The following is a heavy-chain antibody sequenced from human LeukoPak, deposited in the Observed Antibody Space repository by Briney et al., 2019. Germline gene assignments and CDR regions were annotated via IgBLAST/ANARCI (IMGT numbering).Heavy chain of an antibody. CDR3: ARQLGYCSDGSCYFDY. CDR1: GFTFSSYA. J-gene: IGHJ4*02. Sequence: GGSLRLSCAASGFTFSSYAMSWVRQAPGKGLEWVSAISTSGDSTYSADSVRGRFTISRDNSKNTLYLQVNGLRAEDTALYYCARQLGYCSDGSCYFDYWGQGTLVTVSS. D-gene: IGHD2-15*01. CDR2: ISTSGDST. V-gene: IGHV3-23*01.